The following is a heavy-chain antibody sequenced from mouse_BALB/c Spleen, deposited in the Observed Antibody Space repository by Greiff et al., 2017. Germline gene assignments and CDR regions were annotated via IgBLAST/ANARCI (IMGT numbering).Heavy chain of an antibody. D-gene: IGHD6-1*01. Sequence: DVKLVESGGGLVQPGGSLKLSCAASGFTFSSYTMSWVRQTPEKRLEWVAYISNGGGSTYYPDTVKGRFTISRDNAKNTLYLQMSSLKSEDTAMYYCARPGNGAAWFGFWGQGALVTVSA. CDR2: ISNGGGST. V-gene: IGHV5-12-2*01. CDR3: ARPGNGAAWFGF. J-gene: IGHJ3*01. CDR1: GFTFSSYT.